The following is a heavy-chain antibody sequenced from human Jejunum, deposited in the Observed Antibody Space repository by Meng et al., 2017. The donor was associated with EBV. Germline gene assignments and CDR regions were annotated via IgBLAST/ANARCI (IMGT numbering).Heavy chain of an antibody. CDR2: INTGNGDT. V-gene: IGHV1-3*04. D-gene: IGHD1-1*01. CDR3: ARDERLGPYYFEY. Sequence: QVQLGQSGAELKKPGASMKISCRASGYTFTTYGIHWLRQAPGERLELMGWINTGNGDTLYAQKFQGRVTITRDTSANTVYMDLSSLLSEDTAMYYCARDERLGPYYFEYWGQGTLVTVSS. CDR1: GYTFTTYG. J-gene: IGHJ4*02.